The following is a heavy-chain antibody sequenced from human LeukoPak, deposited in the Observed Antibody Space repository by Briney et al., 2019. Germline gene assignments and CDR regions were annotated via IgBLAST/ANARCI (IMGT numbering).Heavy chain of an antibody. CDR2: IRSKANSYAT. CDR1: GFTFSGSA. Sequence: PGGSLRLSCAASGFTFSGSAMHWVRQASGKGLEWVGRIRSKANSYATAYAASVKGRFTISRDDSKNTAYLQMNSLKTEDTAVYYCMTLSIAAAGRPDYWGQGTLVTVSS. D-gene: IGHD6-13*01. CDR3: MTLSIAAAGRPDY. V-gene: IGHV3-73*01. J-gene: IGHJ4*02.